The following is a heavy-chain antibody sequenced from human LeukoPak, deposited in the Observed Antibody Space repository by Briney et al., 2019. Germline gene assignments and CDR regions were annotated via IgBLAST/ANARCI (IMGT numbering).Heavy chain of an antibody. V-gene: IGHV4-34*01. Sequence: PGGSLRLSCAASGFTVSSNYMSWVRQAPGKGLEWSGEINHSGSTNYNPSLKSRVTISVHTSKNQFSLRLSSVTAADTAVYYCARPYYDILTGYSRYMDVWGKGTTVTISS. CDR1: GFTVSSNY. J-gene: IGHJ6*03. D-gene: IGHD3-9*01. CDR3: ARPYYDILTGYSRYMDV. CDR2: INHSGST.